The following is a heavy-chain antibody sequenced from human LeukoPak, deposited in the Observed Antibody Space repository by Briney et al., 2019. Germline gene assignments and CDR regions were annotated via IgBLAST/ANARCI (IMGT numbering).Heavy chain of an antibody. CDR1: GFTFSSYS. CDR2: ISDNSGTT. V-gene: IGHV3-48*04. CDR3: TAGALVY. J-gene: IGHJ4*02. D-gene: IGHD3-3*02. Sequence: TGGSLRLSCAASGFTFSSYSMNWVRQAPGKGLEWVSYISDNSGTTYYADSVKGRFTISRDNAKNSLYLQMNSLRAEDTAVYYCTAGALVYWGRGTLINVSS.